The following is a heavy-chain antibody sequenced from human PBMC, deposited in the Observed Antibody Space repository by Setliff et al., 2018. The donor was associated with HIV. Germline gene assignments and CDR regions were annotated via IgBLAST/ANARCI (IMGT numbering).Heavy chain of an antibody. J-gene: IGHJ1*01. V-gene: IGHV4-39*07. CDR1: GGSIKSSSYY. D-gene: IGHD6-13*01. CDR2: IYYSGNT. CDR3: ARVPTSSWYVTTKRTKEYFHQ. Sequence: PSETLSLTCTVSGGSIKSSSYYWGWIRQPPGKGLEWIGSIYYSGNTYYNPSLKSRATISEDTSRNQFSLRLSSVTAADTAIYYCARVPTSSWYVTTKRTKEYFHQWGQGTLVTVSS.